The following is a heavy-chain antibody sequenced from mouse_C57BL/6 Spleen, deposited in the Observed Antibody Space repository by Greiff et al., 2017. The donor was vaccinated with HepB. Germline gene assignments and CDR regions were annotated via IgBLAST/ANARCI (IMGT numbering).Heavy chain of an antibody. CDR3: ARHSYYYGLYYYAMDY. CDR1: GFTFSSYT. J-gene: IGHJ4*01. V-gene: IGHV5-9*01. CDR2: ISGGGGNI. D-gene: IGHD1-1*01. Sequence: EVHLVESGGGLVKPGGSLKLSCAASGFTFSSYTMSWVRQTPEKRLEWVATISGGGGNIYYPDSVKGRFTISRDNAKNTLYLQLSSLRSEDTALYYCARHSYYYGLYYYAMDYWGQGTSVTVSS.